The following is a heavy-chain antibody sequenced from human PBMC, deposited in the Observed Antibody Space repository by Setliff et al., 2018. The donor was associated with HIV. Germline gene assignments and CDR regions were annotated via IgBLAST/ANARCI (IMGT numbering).Heavy chain of an antibody. D-gene: IGHD1-26*01. CDR2: IHTTGST. CDR1: GGSISSGYYY. CDR3: ARGRWELVATSTFFYYYMDV. J-gene: IGHJ6*03. Sequence: SETLSLTCSVSGGSISSGYYYWSWIRQPAGKGLEWIGQIHTTGSTNYNPSLNSRVTISVDTSKNQFSLKLSSVTAADTAVYYCARGRWELVATSTFFYYYMDVWGKGTTVTVSS. V-gene: IGHV4-61*09.